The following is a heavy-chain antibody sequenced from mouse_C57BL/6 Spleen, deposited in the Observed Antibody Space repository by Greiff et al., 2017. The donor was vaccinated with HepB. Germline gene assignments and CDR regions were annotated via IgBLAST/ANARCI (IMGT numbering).Heavy chain of an antibody. CDR2: IDPETGGT. D-gene: IGHD2-3*01. CDR1: GYTFTDYE. V-gene: IGHV1-15*01. Sequence: QVQLQQSGAELVRPGASVTLSCKASGYTFTDYEMHWVKQTPVHGLEWIGAIDPETGGTAYNQKFKGKAILTADKSSSTAYMELRRLTSEDSAVYYCTLYDGYYDYAMDYWGQGTSVTVSS. J-gene: IGHJ4*01. CDR3: TLYDGYYDYAMDY.